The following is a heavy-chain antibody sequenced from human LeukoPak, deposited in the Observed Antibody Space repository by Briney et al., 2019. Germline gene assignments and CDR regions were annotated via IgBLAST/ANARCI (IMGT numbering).Heavy chain of an antibody. CDR3: VRGDRYFFDF. CDR2: IGNTGRTI. J-gene: IGHJ4*02. D-gene: IGHD1-14*01. CDR1: GFTFSSYS. V-gene: IGHV3-48*04. Sequence: GGSLRLSCAASGFTFSSYSMNWVRQAPGRGLEWVSYIGNTGRTIYYADSVQGRFTISRDNAKNSLYLQMNSLRAEDTAIYYCVRGDRYFFDFWGQGTLVTVSS.